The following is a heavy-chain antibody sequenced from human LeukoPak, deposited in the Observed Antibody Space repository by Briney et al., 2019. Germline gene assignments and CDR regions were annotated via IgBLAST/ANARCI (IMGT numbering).Heavy chain of an antibody. CDR3: TTDDLYCSSTSCYDWFDP. V-gene: IGHV3-15*01. D-gene: IGHD2-2*01. CDR1: GFTFSNAW. Sequence: PGGSLRLSCAASGFTFSNAWMSWVRQAPGKGLEWVGRIKSKTDGGTTDYAAPVKGRFTISRDDSKNTLYLQMNSLKTEDIAVYYCTTDDLYCSSTSCYDWFDPWGQGTLVTVSS. J-gene: IGHJ5*02. CDR2: IKSKTDGGTT.